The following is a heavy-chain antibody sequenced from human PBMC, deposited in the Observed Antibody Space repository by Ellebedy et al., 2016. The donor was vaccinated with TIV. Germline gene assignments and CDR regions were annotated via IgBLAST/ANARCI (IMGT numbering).Heavy chain of an antibody. D-gene: IGHD5-18*01. Sequence: GESLKISCAASGFTFSNHAMTWVRQAPGKGLEWVSGIVGSGSQKYADSVKGRFTISRDNSKRTVDLQMNSLRAEDTAVYFCAKDRTSGDGYWVFDNWGQGTLVSVSS. CDR3: AKDRTSGDGYWVFDN. CDR1: GFTFSNHA. V-gene: IGHV3-23*01. CDR2: IVGSGS. J-gene: IGHJ4*02.